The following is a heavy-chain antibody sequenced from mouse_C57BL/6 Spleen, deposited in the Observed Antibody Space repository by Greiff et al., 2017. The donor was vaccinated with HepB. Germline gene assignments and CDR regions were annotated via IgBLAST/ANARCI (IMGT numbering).Heavy chain of an antibody. CDR3: ARWDAYYYAMDY. J-gene: IGHJ4*01. CDR2: IDPSDSYT. V-gene: IGHV1-69*01. D-gene: IGHD4-1*01. Sequence: VQLQESGAELVMPGASVKLSCKASGYTFTSYWMHWVKQRPGQGLEWIGEIDPSDSYTNYNHKFKGKSTLTVDKSSSTAYMQLSSLTSEDSAVYYCARWDAYYYAMDYWGQGTSVTVSS. CDR1: GYTFTSYW.